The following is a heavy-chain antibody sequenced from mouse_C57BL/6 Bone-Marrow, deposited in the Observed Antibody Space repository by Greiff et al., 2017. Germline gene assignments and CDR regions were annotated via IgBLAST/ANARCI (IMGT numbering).Heavy chain of an antibody. CDR2: IDPENGDT. V-gene: IGHV14-4*01. J-gene: IGHJ2*01. CDR1: GFNIKDDY. D-gene: IGHD1-1*01. Sequence: VQLQQSGAELVRPGASVKLSCTASGFNIKDDYMHWVKQRPEQGLEWIGWIDPENGDTEYASKFQGKATITADTSSNTAYLQLSSLTSEGTAVYYCTNPVVADCDYWGQGTTLTVSA. CDR3: TNPVVADCDY.